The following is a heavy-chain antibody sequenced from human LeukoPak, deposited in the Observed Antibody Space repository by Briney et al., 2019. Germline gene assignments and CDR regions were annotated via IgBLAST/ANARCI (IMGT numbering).Heavy chain of an antibody. CDR1: GFTFNLYS. J-gene: IGHJ6*04. CDR2: IKQDGSKK. Sequence: GGSLRLSCAASGFTFNLYSMSWVRQAPGKGLEWVANIKQDGSKKDYVDSVRGRFTISRDNAKKSLYLQMNSLTAEDTAVYYCAELGITMIGGVWGKGTTVTISS. D-gene: IGHD3-10*02. V-gene: IGHV3-7*01. CDR3: AELGITMIGGV.